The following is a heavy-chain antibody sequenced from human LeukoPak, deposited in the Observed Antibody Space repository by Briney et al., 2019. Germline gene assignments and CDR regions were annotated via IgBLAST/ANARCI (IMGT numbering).Heavy chain of an antibody. D-gene: IGHD4-17*01. J-gene: IGHJ4*02. V-gene: IGHV3-33*06. CDR1: GFTFSSYG. Sequence: GGSLRLSCAASGFTFSSYGMHWVRQAPGKGLEWVAVIWYDGSNKYYADSVKGRFTISRDNSKNTLYLQMNSLRAEDTAVYYCAKAHRYYGDYDYWGQGTLVTVSS. CDR3: AKAHRYYGDYDY. CDR2: IWYDGSNK.